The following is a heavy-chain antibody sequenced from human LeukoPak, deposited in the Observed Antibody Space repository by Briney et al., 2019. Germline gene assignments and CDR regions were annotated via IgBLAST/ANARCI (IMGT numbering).Heavy chain of an antibody. CDR3: ARQSRGSSWYWFDP. CDR1: GYSISSGYF. Sequence: PSETLSLTCAVSGYSISSGYFWGWIRQPPGKGLEWIGSIYYSGSISYNPSLKSRVTISVDTSKNQFSLRLNSVTAADTAVYYCARQSRGSSWYWFDPWGQGTLVTVSS. CDR2: IYYSGSI. V-gene: IGHV4-38-2*01. D-gene: IGHD6-13*01. J-gene: IGHJ5*02.